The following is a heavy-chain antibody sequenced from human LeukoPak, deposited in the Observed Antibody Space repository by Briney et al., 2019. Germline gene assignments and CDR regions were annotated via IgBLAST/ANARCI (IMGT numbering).Heavy chain of an antibody. J-gene: IGHJ6*03. V-gene: IGHV1-69*05. D-gene: IGHD5-24*01. CDR2: ISPIFGTA. CDR1: GGTFSRYA. CDR3: ASGPPRDPHYYYYYYMDV. Sequence: SVKVSCKASGGTFSRYAISWVGQAPGQGLAWMGGISPIFGTANYAQKFQGRGTITTDESTSTAYMELSSLRSEDTAVYYCASGPPRDPHYYYYYYMDVWGKGTTVTVSS.